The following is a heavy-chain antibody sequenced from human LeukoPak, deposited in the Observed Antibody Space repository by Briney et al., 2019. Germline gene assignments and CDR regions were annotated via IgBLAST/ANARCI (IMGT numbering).Heavy chain of an antibody. J-gene: IGHJ3*02. CDR1: GGTFSSYA. CDR3: ARVRNYYDSSGYYFGAFDI. Sequence: GASVKVSCKASGGTFSSYAISWVRQAPGQGLEWMGGIIPIFGTANYAQKFQGRVTITADKSTSTAYMELSSLRSEDTAVYYCARVRNYYDSSGYYFGAFDIWGQGTMVTVSS. V-gene: IGHV1-69*06. D-gene: IGHD3-22*01. CDR2: IIPIFGTA.